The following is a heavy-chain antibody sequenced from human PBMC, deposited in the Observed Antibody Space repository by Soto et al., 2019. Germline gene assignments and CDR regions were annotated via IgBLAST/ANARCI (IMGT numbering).Heavy chain of an antibody. Sequence: EVQLLESGGGLVQPGGSLRLSCAASGITFSAYAMGWVRQAPGKGLEWVSTIRGGGGATHYADSVKGRFTISRDDSKNTLYAQMNSLRAEHTAVYYCAKFEGHPLEYWYLDFWGRGTLVTVSS. D-gene: IGHD1-1*01. J-gene: IGHJ2*01. CDR1: GITFSAYA. CDR3: AKFEGHPLEYWYLDF. CDR2: IRGGGGAT. V-gene: IGHV3-23*01.